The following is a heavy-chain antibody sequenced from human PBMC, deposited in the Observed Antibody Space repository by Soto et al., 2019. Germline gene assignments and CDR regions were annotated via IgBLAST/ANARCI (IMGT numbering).Heavy chain of an antibody. V-gene: IGHV4-59*01. CDR3: ARALPPYGGIDY. CDR2: IYYSGST. CDR1: GGSISSYY. D-gene: IGHD5-12*01. J-gene: IGHJ4*02. Sequence: QVQLQESGPGLVKPSETLSLTCTVSGGSISSYYWSWIRQPPGKGLEWIGYIYYSGSTNYNPSLKRRVTISVDTSKNQFSLKLSSVTAADTAVYYCARALPPYGGIDYWGQGTLVTVSS.